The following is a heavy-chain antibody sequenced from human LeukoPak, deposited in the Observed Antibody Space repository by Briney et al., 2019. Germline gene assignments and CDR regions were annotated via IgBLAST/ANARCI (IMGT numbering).Heavy chain of an antibody. CDR2: IHYTGST. D-gene: IGHD1-26*01. J-gene: IGHJ5*02. Sequence: SETLSLTCTVSGGSISSHYWSWIRQPPGKGLEWIGNIHYTGSTNYNPSLKSRVTMSVDTSKNHFSLKVTSMTAADTAVYYCAISAGDWFDPWGQGTLVTVSS. CDR3: AISAGDWFDP. V-gene: IGHV4-59*11. CDR1: GGSISSHY.